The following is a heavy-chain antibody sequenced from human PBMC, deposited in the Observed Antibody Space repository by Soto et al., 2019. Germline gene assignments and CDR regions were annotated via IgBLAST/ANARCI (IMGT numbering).Heavy chain of an antibody. Sequence: PVGSLRLSCAASGFTFSSFYMSWVRQAPGKGLEWVSAISGSGYTTYSADSAKGRFTLSRDNSKNTLYMEMNSLTAEDTAVYYCAKEYCSGGTCYSVFDFWGQGTLVTVSS. CDR3: AKEYCSGGTCYSVFDF. CDR2: ISGSGYTT. V-gene: IGHV3-23*01. CDR1: GFTFSSFY. J-gene: IGHJ4*01. D-gene: IGHD2-15*01.